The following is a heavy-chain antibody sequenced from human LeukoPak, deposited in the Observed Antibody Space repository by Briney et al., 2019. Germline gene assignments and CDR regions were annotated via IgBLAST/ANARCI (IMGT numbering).Heavy chain of an antibody. CDR2: ISGSGGST. Sequence: GGSLRLSCAASGSTFSNYAMNWVRQAPGKGLQWVSAISGSGGSTYYADSVKGRFTISRDNAKNSLYLQINSLRAEDTAVYYCARDPYDYVWGSYRKGDYGPDVWGQGTTVTVSS. J-gene: IGHJ6*02. D-gene: IGHD3-16*02. CDR1: GSTFSNYA. V-gene: IGHV3-23*01. CDR3: ARDPYDYVWGSYRKGDYGPDV.